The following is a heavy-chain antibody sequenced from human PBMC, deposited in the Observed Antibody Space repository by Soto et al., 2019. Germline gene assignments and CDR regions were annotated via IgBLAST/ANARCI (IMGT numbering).Heavy chain of an antibody. CDR3: ARGGGDVVATSAFYY. V-gene: IGHV1-69*01. CDR2: INPLLGTP. D-gene: IGHD5-12*01. CDR1: GLTYSSSA. Sequence: QVPLVQSGAEVRKPGSSVKVSCKASGLTYSSSAISWVRQAPGQGPEWMGGINPLLGTPDYAPKFQGRVTITADECSRTVYMDLGSLRSEDTAMYYCARGGGDVVATSAFYYWGQGTRVTVFS. J-gene: IGHJ4*02.